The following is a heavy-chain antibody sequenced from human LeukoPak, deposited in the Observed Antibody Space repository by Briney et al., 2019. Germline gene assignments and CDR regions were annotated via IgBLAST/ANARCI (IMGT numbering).Heavy chain of an antibody. CDR2: IYYTGST. Sequence: SETLSLTCTVSSGSISSYYWIWIRQPPGKGLEWLGYIYYTGSTDYNASLKSRVTISIDTSKNQFSLKLTSVNAADTAVYYCASGHQRSGYTYFDYWGEEPWSPSPQ. D-gene: IGHD5-12*01. J-gene: IGHJ4*01. CDR1: SGSISSYY. CDR3: ASGHQRSGYTYFDY. V-gene: IGHV4-59*01.